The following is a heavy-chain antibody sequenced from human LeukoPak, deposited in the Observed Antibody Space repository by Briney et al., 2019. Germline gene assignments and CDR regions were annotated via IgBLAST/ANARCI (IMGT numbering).Heavy chain of an antibody. J-gene: IGHJ4*02. CDR1: GFTFTTYW. CDR3: ARAERQSVAAAGNVVDY. Sequence: GESLRLSCTASGFTFTTYWMSWVRHPPGKGLEWVANIKQDGTEKYYVDSVKGRFTISRDNAKNSLYLQMNSLRAEDTAVYYCARAERQSVAAAGNVVDYWGQGTLVTVSS. D-gene: IGHD6-13*01. V-gene: IGHV3-7*01. CDR2: IKQDGTEK.